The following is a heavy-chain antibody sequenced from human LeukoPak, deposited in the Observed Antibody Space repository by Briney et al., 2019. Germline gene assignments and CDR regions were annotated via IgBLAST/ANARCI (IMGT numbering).Heavy chain of an antibody. CDR3: ARRLSSIWYYDY. J-gene: IGHJ4*02. CDR1: RFTFTSYA. CDR2: ISESGINT. D-gene: IGHD6-13*01. V-gene: IGHV3-23*01. Sequence: GGSLRLSCAASRFTFTSYAMSWVRQAPEKGLEWVSSISESGINTYYADSVKGRFTISRDNSKNTLYLQMNSLRAEDTAVYFCARRLSSIWYYDYWGQGTLVPVSS.